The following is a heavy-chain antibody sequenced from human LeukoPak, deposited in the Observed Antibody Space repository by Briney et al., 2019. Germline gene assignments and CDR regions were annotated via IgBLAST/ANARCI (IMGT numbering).Heavy chain of an antibody. D-gene: IGHD2-15*01. V-gene: IGHV3-23*01. CDR1: GFTFSSYV. J-gene: IGHJ5*02. CDR3: AKGPVAGTRWFDP. Sequence: GGSLRLSCAASGFTFSSYVMSWVRLAPGEGLEWVSTISGSGSSSYYADPLKGRFTISRDNSKNTLYLQMNSLRAEDTAVYYCAKGPVAGTRWFDPWGQGTLVTVSS. CDR2: ISGSGSSS.